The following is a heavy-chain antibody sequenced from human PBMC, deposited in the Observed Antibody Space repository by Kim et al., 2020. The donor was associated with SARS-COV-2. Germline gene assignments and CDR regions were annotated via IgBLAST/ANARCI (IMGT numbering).Heavy chain of an antibody. J-gene: IGHJ4*02. CDR1: GYSFTSYW. CDR2: IYPGDSDT. Sequence: GESLKISCKGSGYSFTSYWIGWVRQMPGKGLEWMGIIYPGDSDTRYSPSFQGQVTISADKSISTAYLQWSSLKASDTAMYYCARQRGRAATAIMFDYWGQGTLVTVSS. CDR3: ARQRGRAATAIMFDY. D-gene: IGHD2-2*02. V-gene: IGHV5-51*01.